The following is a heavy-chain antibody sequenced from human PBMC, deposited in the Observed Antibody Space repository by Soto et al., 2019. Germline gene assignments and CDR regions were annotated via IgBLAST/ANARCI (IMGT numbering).Heavy chain of an antibody. J-gene: IGHJ6*02. CDR2: IKQDGSEK. CDR3: ARDPKSKVYYYYYGMDV. Sequence: GGSLRLSCAASGFTFSSYWMSWVRQAPGKGLEWVANIKQDGSEKYYVDSVKGRFTISRDNAKNSLYLQMNSLRAEDTAVYYCARDPKSKVYYYYYGMDVWGQGTTVTVSS. CDR1: GFTFSSYW. V-gene: IGHV3-7*01.